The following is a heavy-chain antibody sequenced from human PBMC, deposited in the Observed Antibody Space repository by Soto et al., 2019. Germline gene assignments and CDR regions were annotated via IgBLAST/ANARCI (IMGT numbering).Heavy chain of an antibody. CDR3: ARKSASRLDY. J-gene: IGHJ4*02. Sequence: QVQLQESGPGLVKPSGTLSLTCAVSSGSISSSNWWSWVRQPPGKGLEWIGENYHSGSTYYKQSLKSRFTISVDKSKNQFSLKLSSVTASDTAVYYCARKSASRLDYWGQGTLVTVSS. V-gene: IGHV4-4*02. CDR2: NYHSGST. CDR1: SGSISSSNW.